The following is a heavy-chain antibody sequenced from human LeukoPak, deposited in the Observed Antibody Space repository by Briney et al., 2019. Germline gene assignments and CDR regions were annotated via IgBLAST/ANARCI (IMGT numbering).Heavy chain of an antibody. CDR2: IIPIFGTA. V-gene: IGHV1-69*01. Sequence: SVKVSCRASGGTFSSYAIGWVRQAPGQGLEWMGGIIPIFGTANYAQKFQGRVTITADESTSTAYMELSSLRSEDTAVYYCAVWFGELSPFDYWGQGTLVTVSS. CDR1: GGTFSSYA. D-gene: IGHD3-10*01. CDR3: AVWFGELSPFDY. J-gene: IGHJ4*01.